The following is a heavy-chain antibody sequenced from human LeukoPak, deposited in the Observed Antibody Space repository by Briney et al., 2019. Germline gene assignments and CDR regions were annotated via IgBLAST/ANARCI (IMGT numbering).Heavy chain of an antibody. V-gene: IGHV3-7*02. J-gene: IGHJ6*02. D-gene: IGHD5-18*01. CDR3: ARLTETAPNYYFGVDV. CDR1: GFIFSTYW. Sequence: HPGGSLRLSCAASGFIFSTYWMSWVRQAPGKGLEWVANINLDGSEAHYVDSVKGRFTISRDNSKNTLYLQMDYLRGEDTAIYYCARLTETAPNYYFGVDVWGQGTTVTVSS. CDR2: INLDGSEA.